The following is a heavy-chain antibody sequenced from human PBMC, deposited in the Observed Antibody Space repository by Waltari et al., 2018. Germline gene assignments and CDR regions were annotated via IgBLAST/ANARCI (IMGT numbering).Heavy chain of an antibody. J-gene: IGHJ4*02. CDR2: IIPVFGSP. D-gene: IGHD3-22*01. V-gene: IGHV1-69*06. CDR3: ARIPYYYDKAPLDS. CDR1: GGTFSTYG. Sequence: QVQLLQSGAEVKKPGSSVKLSCQASGGTFSTYGISWVRQAPGQRVEWMGKIIPVFGSPDYAENFQGRITITADKSTTTTYLELSSLRSDDTAVYYCARIPYYYDKAPLDSWGQGTLVTVSP.